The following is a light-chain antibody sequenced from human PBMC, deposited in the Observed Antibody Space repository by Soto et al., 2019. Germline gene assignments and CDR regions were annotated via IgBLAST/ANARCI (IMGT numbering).Light chain of an antibody. J-gene: IGLJ3*02. Sequence: QSVLTQPPSASGTPGQRVTISCSGSNSNIGRNTVNWYQQFPGAAPNLLIHSDNQRPSGVPDRFSGSRSGTSASLAISGLQSEDGADNYCAAWDKSPNVPVFGGGTKLTVL. CDR1: NSNIGRNT. CDR2: SDN. CDR3: AAWDKSPNVPV. V-gene: IGLV1-44*01.